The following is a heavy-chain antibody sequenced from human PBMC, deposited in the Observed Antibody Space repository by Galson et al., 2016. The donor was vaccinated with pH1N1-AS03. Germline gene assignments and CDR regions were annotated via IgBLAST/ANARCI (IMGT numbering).Heavy chain of an antibody. Sequence: SLRLSCAASGITFSDAWMSWVRQTPGGGLEWVGRIKSKTDGGTTDYAAPVQGRFAISRDDSKNTLFLQMNSLKTEDTGFYYCTTAPGGNTYDWGQGTLVTVSS. CDR2: IKSKTDGGTT. CDR3: TTAPGGNTYD. D-gene: IGHD4-23*01. CDR1: GITFSDAW. J-gene: IGHJ1*01. V-gene: IGHV3-15*01.